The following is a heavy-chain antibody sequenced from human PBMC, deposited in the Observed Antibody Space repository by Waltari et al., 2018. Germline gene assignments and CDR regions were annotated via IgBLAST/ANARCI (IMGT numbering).Heavy chain of an antibody. CDR3: AKDEDYDILTGYFILFDY. CDR2: ISGSGGST. V-gene: IGHV3-23*01. Sequence: VQLQQWGAGLLKPSETLSLTCAVYGGSFSGYYWSWVRQAPGKGLEWVSAISGSGGSTYYADSVKGRFTISRDNSKNTLYLQMNSLRAEDTAVYYCAKDEDYDILTGYFILFDYWGQGTLVTVSS. CDR1: GGSFSGYY. D-gene: IGHD3-9*01. J-gene: IGHJ4*02.